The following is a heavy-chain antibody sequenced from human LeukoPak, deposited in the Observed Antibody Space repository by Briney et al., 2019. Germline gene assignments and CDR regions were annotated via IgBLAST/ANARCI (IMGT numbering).Heavy chain of an antibody. CDR2: IYYSENT. CDR3: ARAPSHYDSSGYYYPSWFDP. J-gene: IGHJ5*02. D-gene: IGHD3-22*01. CDR1: GGSISSYY. V-gene: IGHV4-59*01. Sequence: MTSETLSLTCTVSGGSISSYYWSWIRQPPAEGLEWIGYIYYSENTNYNPSLKSRVTISVDTSKSQFSLKLSSVTAADTAVYYCARAPSHYDSSGYYYPSWFDPWGQGTLVTVSS.